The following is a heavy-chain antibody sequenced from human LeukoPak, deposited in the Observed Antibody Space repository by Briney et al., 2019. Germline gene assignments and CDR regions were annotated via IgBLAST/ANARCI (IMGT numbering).Heavy chain of an antibody. CDR1: GGSISSYY. D-gene: IGHD3-10*01. V-gene: IGHV4-59*08. Sequence: SETLSLTCTVSGGSISSYYWSWIRQPPGKGLEWIGYIYYSGSTNYNPSLKSRVTISVDTSKNQFSLKLSSVTAADTAVYYCARHVWFGELNAFDIWGQGTMATVSS. CDR3: ARHVWFGELNAFDI. J-gene: IGHJ3*02. CDR2: IYYSGST.